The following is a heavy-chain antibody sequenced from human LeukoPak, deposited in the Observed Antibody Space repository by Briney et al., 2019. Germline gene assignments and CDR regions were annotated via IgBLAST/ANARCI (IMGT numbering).Heavy chain of an antibody. V-gene: IGHV4-4*07. CDR3: ARDSTGGSGSYYTYFDY. J-gene: IGHJ4*02. CDR2: IYTSGST. CDR1: GGSISSYY. D-gene: IGHD3-10*01. Sequence: SETLSLTCTVSGGSISSYYWSWIRQPAEKGLEWIGRIYTSGSTNYNPSLKSRVTMSVDTSKNQFSLKLGSVTAADTAVYYCARDSTGGSGSYYTYFDYWGQGTLVTVSS.